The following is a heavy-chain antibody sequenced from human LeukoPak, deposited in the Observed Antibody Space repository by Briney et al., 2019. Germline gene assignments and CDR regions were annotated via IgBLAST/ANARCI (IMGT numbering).Heavy chain of an antibody. CDR3: ARLGSARWFDY. J-gene: IGHJ4*02. Sequence: SETLSLTCTVSGGSISSDYWSWIRQSPGKGLEWIGYIYYSGSTNYNPSLKSRVTISVDTSKTQFSLKLSSVTAADTAVYYCARLGSARWFDYWGQGTLVTVSS. CDR2: IYYSGST. CDR1: GGSISSDY. D-gene: IGHD6-6*01. V-gene: IGHV4-59*08.